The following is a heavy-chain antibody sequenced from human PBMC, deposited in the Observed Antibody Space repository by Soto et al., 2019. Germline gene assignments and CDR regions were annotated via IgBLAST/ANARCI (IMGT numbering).Heavy chain of an antibody. CDR2: IKNKRDGGTA. Sequence: GGSLRLSCLASGITFSNAWMSWVRQAPGKGLEWVGRIKNKRDGGTADYAAPVRGRFTISRDDSTNTLFLQMNSLETEDTAVYYCTTDPGDYEDFWGRGTLVTVSS. J-gene: IGHJ4*02. V-gene: IGHV3-15*01. CDR1: GITFSNAW. CDR3: TTDPGDYEDF. D-gene: IGHD4-17*01.